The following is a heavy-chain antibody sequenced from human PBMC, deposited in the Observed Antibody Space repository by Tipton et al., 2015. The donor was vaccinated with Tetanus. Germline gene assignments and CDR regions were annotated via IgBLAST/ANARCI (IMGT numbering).Heavy chain of an antibody. J-gene: IGHJ3*01. CDR3: AREGQWLGSDAFDV. Sequence: SLRLSCAASGFTFNSDWMTWVRQAPGQGLEWVANIKEDGNEQYYVDSVKGRLTTSRDNAKNSLFLQMDGLRGDDTAVYYCAREGQWLGSDAFDVWGRGTMVTVSS. CDR1: GFTFNSDW. V-gene: IGHV3-7*01. CDR2: IKEDGNEQ. D-gene: IGHD6-19*01.